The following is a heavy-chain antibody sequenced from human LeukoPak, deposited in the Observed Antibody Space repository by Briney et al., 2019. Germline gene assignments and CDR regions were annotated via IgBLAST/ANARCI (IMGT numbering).Heavy chain of an antibody. V-gene: IGHV3-15*01. J-gene: IGHJ4*02. CDR2: VKSKTEGRTT. D-gene: IGHD3-22*01. CDR3: NSLPYDSSTFFTDK. CDR1: GFSFTNAC. Sequence: GGSLRLSCVVSGFSFTNACMSWVRQAPGKGLEWIGRVKSKTEGRTTDYAAAVKGRFTISRDDSKNTLYLQMNSLKTEDTAVYYCNSLPYDSSTFFTDKWGQGTLVTVSS.